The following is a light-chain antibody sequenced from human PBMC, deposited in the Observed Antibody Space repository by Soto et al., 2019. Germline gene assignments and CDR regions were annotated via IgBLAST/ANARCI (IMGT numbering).Light chain of an antibody. Sequence: DIQMTQSPSTLSASAGDRVTITCRASQSISTWLAWYQQKPGKAPKLLIYKASTLESGVPSRFSGGGFGTEFTLTISSLQPDDFATYYCQQYNSFSTFGQGSKVEIK. V-gene: IGKV1-5*03. J-gene: IGKJ1*01. CDR2: KAS. CDR1: QSISTW. CDR3: QQYNSFST.